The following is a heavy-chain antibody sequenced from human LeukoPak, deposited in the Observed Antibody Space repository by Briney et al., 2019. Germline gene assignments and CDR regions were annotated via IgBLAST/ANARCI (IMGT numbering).Heavy chain of an antibody. CDR3: SRSAYYDGSGNYYDY. V-gene: IGHV3-74*01. J-gene: IGHJ4*02. CDR2: ISDGGSTT. D-gene: IGHD3-22*01. Sequence: PGGSLGLSCAASGFIVSSNYMSWVRQAPGKGLVWVSRISDGGSTTTYADSVKGRFTISRDNAKNTLYLQMNGLRAEDTAVYYCSRSAYYDGSGNYYDYWGQGTLVTVSS. CDR1: GFIVSSNY.